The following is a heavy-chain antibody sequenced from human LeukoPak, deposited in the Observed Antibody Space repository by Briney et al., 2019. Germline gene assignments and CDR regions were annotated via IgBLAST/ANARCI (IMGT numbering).Heavy chain of an antibody. CDR3: ARYGGSSWSYFDR. V-gene: IGHV4-30-2*01. CDR1: GGSISSGGYS. D-gene: IGHD6-13*01. CDR2: IYHSGST. Sequence: PSETLSLTCAVSGGSISSGGYSWSWIRQPPGKGLEWIGYIYHSGSTYYNPSLKSRVTISVDRSKNQFSLKLSAVTAADTAVYYCARYGGSSWSYFDRWGQGTLVTVSS. J-gene: IGHJ4*02.